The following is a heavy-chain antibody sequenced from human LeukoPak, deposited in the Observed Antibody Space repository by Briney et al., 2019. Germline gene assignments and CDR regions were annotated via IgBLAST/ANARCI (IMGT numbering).Heavy chain of an antibody. J-gene: IGHJ4*02. CDR1: GYSFNNFW. CDR3: ARRGSSGWEFFDY. CDR2: IYPGDSDT. Sequence: GESLKISCKGSGYSFNNFWIGWVRQMPGKGLEWMGIIYPGDSDTRYNPSFQGHVTFSADKSISTAYLQWSSLKASDTAMFYCARRGSSGWEFFDYWGQGTLATVSP. D-gene: IGHD6-19*01. V-gene: IGHV5-51*01.